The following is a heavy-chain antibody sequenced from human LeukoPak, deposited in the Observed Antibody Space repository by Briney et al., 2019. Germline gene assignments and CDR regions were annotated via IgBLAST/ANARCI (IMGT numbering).Heavy chain of an antibody. J-gene: IGHJ3*02. D-gene: IGHD4-17*01. CDR2: IYYSGST. Sequence: SETLSLTCAVYGGSFSGYYWSWIRQPPGKGLEWIGYIYYSGSTYYNPSLKSRVTISVDTSKNQFSLKLSSVTAADTAVYYCARAVGDYVPWRKRDAFDIWGQGTMVTVSS. V-gene: IGHV4-34*09. CDR3: ARAVGDYVPWRKRDAFDI. CDR1: GGSFSGYY.